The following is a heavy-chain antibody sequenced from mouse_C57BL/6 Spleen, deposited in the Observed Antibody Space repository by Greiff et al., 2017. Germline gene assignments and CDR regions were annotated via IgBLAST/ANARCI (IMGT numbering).Heavy chain of an antibody. V-gene: IGHV1-69*01. Sequence: VQLQQPGAELVMPGASVKLSCKASGYTFTSYWMHWVKQRPGQGLEWIGEIDPSDSYTNYNQKFKGKSTLTVDKSSSTAYMQLSSLTSEDSAVYYCARKTTVVATDYWYFDVWGTGTTVTVSS. CDR1: GYTFTSYW. J-gene: IGHJ1*03. CDR2: IDPSDSYT. CDR3: ARKTTVVATDYWYFDV. D-gene: IGHD1-1*01.